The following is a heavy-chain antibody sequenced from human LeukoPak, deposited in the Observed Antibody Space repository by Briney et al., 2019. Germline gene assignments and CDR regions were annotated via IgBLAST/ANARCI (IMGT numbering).Heavy chain of an antibody. CDR3: ARDPPHSSGYYYPQYYFDY. J-gene: IGHJ4*02. V-gene: IGHV3-30-3*01. D-gene: IGHD3-22*01. CDR2: ISYDGSNK. CDR1: GFTFSSYA. Sequence: GGSLRLSCAASGFTFSSYAMHWVRQAPGKGLEWVAVISYDGSNKYYADSVKGRFTTSRDNSKNTLYLQMNSLRAEDTAVYYCARDPPHSSGYYYPQYYFDYWGQGTLVTVSS.